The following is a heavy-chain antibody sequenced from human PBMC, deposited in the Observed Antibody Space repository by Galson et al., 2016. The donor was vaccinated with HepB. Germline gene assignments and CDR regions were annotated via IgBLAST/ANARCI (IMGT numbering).Heavy chain of an antibody. Sequence: SCAASGFTFSTYAMHWVRQAPGKGLEWVAGISFDGSNKYYADSVKGRFTISRDNSKNTLYLQMNSLRPEDTAVHYCARSKGYYYYAMDVWGQGTTVTVSS. J-gene: IGHJ6*02. V-gene: IGHV3-30-3*01. CDR3: ARSKGYYYYAMDV. CDR2: ISFDGSNK. CDR1: GFTFSTYA.